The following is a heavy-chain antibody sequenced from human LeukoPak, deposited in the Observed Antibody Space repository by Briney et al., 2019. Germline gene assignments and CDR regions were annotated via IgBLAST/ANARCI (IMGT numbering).Heavy chain of an antibody. CDR3: ARGNHYYDSSGYLSWYFDL. D-gene: IGHD3-22*01. CDR1: GGYISSGGYS. Sequence: SETLSITCAVSGGYISSGGYSWSWIRQPPGKGLERIGYIYHSGSTYYNPSLKSRVTISVDRSKNQFSLKLSSVTAADTAVYYCARGNHYYDSSGYLSWYFDLWGRGTLVTVSS. V-gene: IGHV4-30-2*01. CDR2: IYHSGST. J-gene: IGHJ2*01.